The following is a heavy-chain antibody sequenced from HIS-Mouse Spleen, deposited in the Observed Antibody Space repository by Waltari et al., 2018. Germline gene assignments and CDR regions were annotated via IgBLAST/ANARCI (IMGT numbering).Heavy chain of an antibody. Sequence: QVQLVQSGAEVQKPGASVKVSCKASGYTVPGSSQPWVRRAPGQGLEWMGWINPNSGGTNYAQKFQGRVTMTRDTSISTAYMELSRLRSDDTAVYYCARADWGSGDAFDIWGQGTMVTVSS. CDR3: ARADWGSGDAFDI. CDR1: GYTVPGSS. CDR2: INPNSGGT. V-gene: IGHV1-2*02. J-gene: IGHJ3*02. D-gene: IGHD7-27*01.